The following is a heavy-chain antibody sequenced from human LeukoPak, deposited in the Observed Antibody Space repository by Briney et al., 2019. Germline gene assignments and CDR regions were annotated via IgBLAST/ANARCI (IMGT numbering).Heavy chain of an antibody. CDR2: INPNSGAT. V-gene: IGHV1-2*06. CDR3: ARDGVPLWFGEPENAFDV. CDR1: GYSFTDSY. D-gene: IGHD3-10*01. Sequence: ASVKVSCKVSGYSFTDSYIHWVRQAPGQGLEWMGLINPNSGATQNAQKFQGRVTMTRDTSTSTAYLDLRRLKSDDTAVYYCARDGVPLWFGEPENAFDVWGQGTMVTVSS. J-gene: IGHJ3*01.